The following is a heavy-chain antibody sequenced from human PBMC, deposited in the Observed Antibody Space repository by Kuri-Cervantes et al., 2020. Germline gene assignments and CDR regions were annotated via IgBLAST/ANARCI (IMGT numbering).Heavy chain of an antibody. CDR2: IYYSGST. CDR1: GGSISSSSYY. V-gene: IGHV4-39*06. D-gene: IGHD3-22*01. J-gene: IGHJ5*02. CDR3: AEHRDYYDSSGYLIGWFDP. Sequence: SETLSLTCTVSGGSISSSSYYWGWIRQPPGKGLEWIGSIYYSGSTYYNPSLKSRVTISVDTSKNQFPLKLSSVTAADTAVYYCAEHRDYYDSSGYLIGWFDPWGQGTLVTVSS.